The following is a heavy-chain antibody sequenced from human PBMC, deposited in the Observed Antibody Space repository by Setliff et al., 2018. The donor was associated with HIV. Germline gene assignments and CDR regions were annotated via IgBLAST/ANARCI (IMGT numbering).Heavy chain of an antibody. CDR2: ISSSGNTM. CDR3: ARFRRSGYNYVEGTALAY. D-gene: IGHD3-22*01. V-gene: IGHV3-11*01. CDR1: GFTFSDYY. J-gene: IGHJ4*02. Sequence: GGSLRLSCAASGFTFSDYYMAWIRQAPGKGLEWISYISSSGNTMYYADSVKARFTISRDKAKNSLYLQVNSLRAEDTAVYYCARFRRSGYNYVEGTALAYWGQGTLVTVSS.